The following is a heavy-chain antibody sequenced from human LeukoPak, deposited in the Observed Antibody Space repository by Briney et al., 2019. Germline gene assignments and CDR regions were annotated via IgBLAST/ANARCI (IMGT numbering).Heavy chain of an antibody. CDR1: GGSISSGGYD. J-gene: IGHJ5*02. D-gene: IGHD2-15*01. CDR3: ARGRKVAAATAWFDP. V-gene: IGHV4-31*03. Sequence: SQTLSLTCTVSGGSISSGGYDWSWIRQHPGKGLEWIGYIYYSGSTYYNPSLKSRVTISVDTSKNQFSLKLSSVTAADTAVYYCARGRKVAAATAWFDPWGPRTLVTVSS. CDR2: IYYSGST.